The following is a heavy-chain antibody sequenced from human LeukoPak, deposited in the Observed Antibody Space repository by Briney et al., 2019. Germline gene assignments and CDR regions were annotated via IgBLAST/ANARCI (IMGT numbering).Heavy chain of an antibody. V-gene: IGHV3-30*04. CDR3: AKGSYYDSSGSFYFDY. J-gene: IGHJ4*02. CDR2: ISYDGSNK. CDR1: GFTFSSYA. Sequence: GGSLRLSCAASGFTFSSYAMHWVRQAPGKGLEWVAVISYDGSNKYYADSVKGRFTISRDNSKNTLYVQVNSLGTEDTAAYYCAKGSYYDSSGSFYFDYWGQGTLVTVSS. D-gene: IGHD3-22*01.